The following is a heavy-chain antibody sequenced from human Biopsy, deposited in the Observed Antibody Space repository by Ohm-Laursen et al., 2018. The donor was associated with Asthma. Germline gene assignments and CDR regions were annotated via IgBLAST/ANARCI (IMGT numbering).Heavy chain of an antibody. V-gene: IGHV4-59*01. CDR2: IHYSGST. CDR3: AGFCSGGNCPDH. J-gene: IGHJ4*02. Sequence: SQTLSLTCTVSGVSIRSYYWTWIRQPPGKGLEWIGNIHYSGSTYSNPSLKSRVTISVDTTKKQILLRLSSVIAADTAVYYCAGFCSGGNCPDHWGQGTLVSVSS. D-gene: IGHD2-15*01. CDR1: GVSIRSYY.